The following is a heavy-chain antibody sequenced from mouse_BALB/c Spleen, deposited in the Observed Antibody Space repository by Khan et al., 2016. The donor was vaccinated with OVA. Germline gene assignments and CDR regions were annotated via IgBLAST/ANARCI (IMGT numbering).Heavy chain of an antibody. Sequence: VQLQESGPGLVAPSQSLSITCTVSGFSLSRYSVHWVRQPPGKGLEWLGMIWGDGSTDFNSTLKSRLSISKDNSKSQVFLKMNSLQTDDTAMYYCARNHDGGGYWYFDVWGAGTTVTVSS. V-gene: IGHV2-6-4*01. CDR1: GFSLSRYS. J-gene: IGHJ1*01. D-gene: IGHD1-1*01. CDR2: IWGDGST. CDR3: ARNHDGGGYWYFDV.